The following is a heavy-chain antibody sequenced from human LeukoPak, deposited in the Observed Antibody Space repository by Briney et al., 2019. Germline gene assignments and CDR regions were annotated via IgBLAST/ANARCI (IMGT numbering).Heavy chain of an antibody. CDR2: ISNDGNEK. Sequence: GRSLRLSCAASAFTFSAYVMHWVRQAPGKGLECVAVISNDGNEKYYADSVKGRFSISRDNSKNTLYLQMSSLRTEDTAVYYCARDGGYTGGWTYGAGDYWGQGTLVTVSS. J-gene: IGHJ4*01. V-gene: IGHV3-30*04. D-gene: IGHD2-8*02. CDR3: ARDGGYTGGWTYGAGDY. CDR1: AFTFSAYV.